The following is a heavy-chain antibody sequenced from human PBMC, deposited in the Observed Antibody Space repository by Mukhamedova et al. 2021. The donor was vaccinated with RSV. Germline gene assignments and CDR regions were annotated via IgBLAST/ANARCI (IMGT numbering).Heavy chain of an antibody. Sequence: GRVTITADESTSTVYMELSSLRSEDTAVYYCARGRPHYYDSSGYLSYFDYWGQGTLVTVSS. CDR3: ARGRPHYYDSSGYLSYFDY. V-gene: IGHV1-69*01. J-gene: IGHJ4*02. D-gene: IGHD3-22*01.